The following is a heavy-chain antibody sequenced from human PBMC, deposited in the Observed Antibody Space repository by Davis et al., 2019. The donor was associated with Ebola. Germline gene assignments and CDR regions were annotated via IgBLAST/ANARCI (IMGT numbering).Heavy chain of an antibody. CDR3: ARLGNYYDSSGYHGLDY. Sequence: SETLSLTCTVSGGSISTGGYYWSWIRQHPGKGLEWIGYIYYSGSTNYNPSLKSRVTISVDTSKNQFSLKLSSVTAADTAVYYCARLGNYYDSSGYHGLDYWGQGTLVTVSS. CDR2: IYYSGST. CDR1: GGSISTGGYY. D-gene: IGHD3-22*01. V-gene: IGHV4-61*08. J-gene: IGHJ4*02.